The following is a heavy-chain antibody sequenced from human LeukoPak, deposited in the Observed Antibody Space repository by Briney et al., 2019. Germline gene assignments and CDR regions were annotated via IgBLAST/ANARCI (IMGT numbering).Heavy chain of an antibody. D-gene: IGHD6-6*01. CDR1: GFTFSGYE. V-gene: IGHV3-48*03. CDR3: ALWKYGNSPLDF. Sequence: GGSLRLSCAASGFTFSGYEMNWVRQAPGKGLEWVSCISSSGSTIYYADSVKGRFTISRDNAKNSLYLQMNSLRAEDTAVYYCALWKYGNSPLDFWGQGTLVTVPS. J-gene: IGHJ4*02. CDR2: ISSSGSTI.